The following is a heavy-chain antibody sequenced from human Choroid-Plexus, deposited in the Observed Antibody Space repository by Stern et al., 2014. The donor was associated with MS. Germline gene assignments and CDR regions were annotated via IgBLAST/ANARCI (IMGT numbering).Heavy chain of an antibody. D-gene: IGHD2/OR15-2a*01. CDR2: LSYDGSNK. J-gene: IGHJ5*02. CDR3: AKDRQYLTYFFDH. Sequence: VQLVESGGGVVQPGRPRRLSCVASGFTFGSCAMHWVRQAPGKGLGWVGGLSYDGSNKYYADSVKGRFTISRDNSQNTLYMQMSSLRPEDTAVYYCAKDRQYLTYFFDHWGQGSLVTVSS. V-gene: IGHV3-30*18. CDR1: GFTFGSCA.